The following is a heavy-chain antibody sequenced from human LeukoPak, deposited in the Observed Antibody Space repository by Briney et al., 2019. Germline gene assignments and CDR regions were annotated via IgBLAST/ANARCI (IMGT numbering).Heavy chain of an antibody. V-gene: IGHV4-59*01. Sequence: PSETLSLTCTVSGGSISSYYWSWIRQPPGKGLEWIGYICYSGSTNYNPSLKSRVTISVDTSKNQFSLKLSSVTAADTAVYYCARDRHYYDRYMDVWGKGTTVTVSS. CDR1: GGSISSYY. J-gene: IGHJ6*03. D-gene: IGHD3-22*01. CDR3: ARDRHYYDRYMDV. CDR2: ICYSGST.